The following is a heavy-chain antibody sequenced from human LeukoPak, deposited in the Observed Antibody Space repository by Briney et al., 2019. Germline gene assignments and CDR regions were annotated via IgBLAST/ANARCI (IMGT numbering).Heavy chain of an antibody. D-gene: IGHD3-16*01. CDR1: GGSISSYY. CDR2: IYYSGST. Sequence: PSETLSLTCTVSGGSISSYYWSWIRQPPGKGLEWIGYIYYSGSTNYNPSLKSRVTISVDTSKNQFSMKLSSVTAADTAVYYCAVGGVTHEVHDAFDIWGQGTMVTVSS. V-gene: IGHV4-59*01. J-gene: IGHJ3*02. CDR3: AVGGVTHEVHDAFDI.